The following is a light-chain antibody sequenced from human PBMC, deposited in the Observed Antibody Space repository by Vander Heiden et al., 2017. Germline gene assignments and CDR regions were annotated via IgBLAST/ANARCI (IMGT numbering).Light chain of an antibody. J-gene: IGLJ2*01. CDR1: SSDVGDYNY. V-gene: IGLV2-14*03. Sequence: QSALTQPASVSGSPGKSITISCTGTSSDVGDYNYVSWYQQHPGKAPKLMIYDVSNRPSGVSNRFSGSKSGNTASLTISGLQAEDEADYYCSSYTSSSLVVFGGGTKLTVL. CDR2: DVS. CDR3: SSYTSSSLVV.